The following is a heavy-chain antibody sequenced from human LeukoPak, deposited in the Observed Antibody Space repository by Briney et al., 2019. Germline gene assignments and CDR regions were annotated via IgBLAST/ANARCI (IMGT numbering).Heavy chain of an antibody. Sequence: AGGSLRLSCAASGFTFSSYDMHWVRQAPGRGLEWVSAIGIAGDTYYPDSVKGRFTISRDNAKNSLYLQMNSLGAEDTAVYYCARRSGSYQADFDYWGQGTLVTVS. V-gene: IGHV3-13*01. D-gene: IGHD1-26*01. CDR2: IGIAGDT. CDR1: GFTFSSYD. J-gene: IGHJ4*02. CDR3: ARRSGSYQADFDY.